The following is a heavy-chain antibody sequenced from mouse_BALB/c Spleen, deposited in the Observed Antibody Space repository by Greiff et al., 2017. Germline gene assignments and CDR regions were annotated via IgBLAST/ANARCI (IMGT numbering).Heavy chain of an antibody. CDR1: GFTFSSYA. CDR3: ARPTDSAGFYAMDY. Sequence: EVKLVESGGGLVKPGGSLKLSCAASGFTFSSYAMSWVRQTPEKRLEWVATISSGGSYTYYPDSVKGRFTISRDNAKNTLYLQMSSLRSEDTAMYYCARPTDSAGFYAMDYWGQGTSVTVSS. J-gene: IGHJ4*01. V-gene: IGHV5-9-3*01. D-gene: IGHD3-2*01. CDR2: ISSGGSYT.